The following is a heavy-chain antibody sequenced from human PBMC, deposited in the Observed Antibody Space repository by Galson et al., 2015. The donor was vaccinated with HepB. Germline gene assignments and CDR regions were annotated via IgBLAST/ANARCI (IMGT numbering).Heavy chain of an antibody. CDR1: GYTFTGYY. Sequence: SVKVSCTASGYTFTGYYVHWVRQAPGQGLEWMGWINPNSGGTNYAQKFQGRVTMTRDTSISTAYMELRRLRSDDTAVYYCARGPYPTFWSAYYYYLDYWGQGTLVTVSS. D-gene: IGHD3-3*01. V-gene: IGHV1-2*02. CDR3: ARGPYPTFWSAYYYYLDY. J-gene: IGHJ4*02. CDR2: INPNSGGT.